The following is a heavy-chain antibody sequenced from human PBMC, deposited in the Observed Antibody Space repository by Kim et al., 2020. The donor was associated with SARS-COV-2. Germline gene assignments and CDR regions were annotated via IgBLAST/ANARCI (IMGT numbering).Heavy chain of an antibody. CDR3: ARSTWGIAAPPHDY. Sequence: NPTLKSRVTNSVDTSKNQFSRKLSSVTAADTAVYYCARSTWGIAAPPHDYWGQGTLVTVSS. D-gene: IGHD6-13*01. J-gene: IGHJ4*02. V-gene: IGHV4-59*01.